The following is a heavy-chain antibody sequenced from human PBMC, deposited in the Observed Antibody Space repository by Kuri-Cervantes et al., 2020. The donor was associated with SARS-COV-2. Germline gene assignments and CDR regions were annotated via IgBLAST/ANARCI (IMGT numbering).Heavy chain of an antibody. CDR2: IYYSGST. V-gene: IGHV4-39*07. J-gene: IGHJ3*02. Sequence: SETLSLTCTVSGGSISSSSYYWGWIRQPPGKGLEWIGSIYYSGSTNYNPSLKSRVTISVDTSKNQFSLKLSSVTAADTAVYYCARADDFWSGHDAFDIWGQGTMVTVSS. D-gene: IGHD3-3*01. CDR3: ARADDFWSGHDAFDI. CDR1: GGSISSSSYY.